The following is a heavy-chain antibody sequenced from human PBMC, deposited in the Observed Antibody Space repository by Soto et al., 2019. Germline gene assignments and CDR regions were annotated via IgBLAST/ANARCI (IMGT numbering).Heavy chain of an antibody. CDR3: ERDNITGLFDY. Sequence: SETLSLTCDVSGGSISIGTDYWGWIRQPPGKGLEWIGNIHYSGSTNYNPSLKSRLSISVDTSKNQFSLKLSSVTAADTAMYYRERDNITGLFDYCGQGTLVTVSS. D-gene: IGHD2-8*02. CDR1: GGSISIGTDY. V-gene: IGHV4-39*02. CDR2: IHYSGST. J-gene: IGHJ4*02.